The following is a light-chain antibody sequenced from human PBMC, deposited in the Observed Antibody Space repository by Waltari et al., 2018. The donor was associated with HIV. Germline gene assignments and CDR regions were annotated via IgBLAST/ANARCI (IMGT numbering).Light chain of an antibody. Sequence: QSALTQPHSVSGSPGQSLTISCTGTSSYVDTFVSWYQQHPAKAPKVIISDVNKRPSGVPERVSGSKSGKTASLTISGLKAEDEADYHCCSHAGNFIFVFGTGTKVTVL. CDR2: DVN. CDR3: CSHAGNFIFV. J-gene: IGLJ1*01. CDR1: SSYVDTF. V-gene: IGLV2-11*01.